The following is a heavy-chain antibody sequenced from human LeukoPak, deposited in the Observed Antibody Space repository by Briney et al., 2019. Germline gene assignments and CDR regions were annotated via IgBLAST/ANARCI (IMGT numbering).Heavy chain of an antibody. D-gene: IGHD4-17*01. Sequence: GGSLRLSCAASGFTFSEYSMTWIRQAPGKGLEWLSYISGSGTTVDYADSVKGRFTISRDNAKNSVYLQMDSLSPEDTSVYYCVRGSYGAYDYWGQGSLVTVSS. J-gene: IGHJ4*02. V-gene: IGHV3-11*04. CDR3: VRGSYGAYDY. CDR1: GFTFSEYS. CDR2: ISGSGTTV.